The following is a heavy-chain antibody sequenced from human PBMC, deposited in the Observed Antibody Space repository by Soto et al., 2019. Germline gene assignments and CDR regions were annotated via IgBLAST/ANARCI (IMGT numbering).Heavy chain of an antibody. CDR1: GFTFSNHW. CDR3: AREWIFGVVINYYHYMDV. D-gene: IGHD3-3*01. Sequence: EVQLVESGGGLVQPGGSLRLSCAASGFTFSNHWMSWVRQAPGKGLEWVANIKQDESEIYYVDSVKGRFTISRDNAKNSLYLKMNSLRAEDTAVYYCAREWIFGVVINYYHYMDVWGKGTTVTVSS. V-gene: IGHV3-7*01. CDR2: IKQDESEI. J-gene: IGHJ6*03.